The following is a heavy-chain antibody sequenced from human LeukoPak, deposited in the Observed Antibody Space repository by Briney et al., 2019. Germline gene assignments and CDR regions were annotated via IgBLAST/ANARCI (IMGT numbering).Heavy chain of an antibody. Sequence: GGSLRLSCAASGFTFSSHWMHWVRQLPGKGLVWVSRIHRDGSSTNYADSVKGRFTISRDNAKNTLYLQVNSLRAEDTAIYYCARARPDWASYFDYWGQGILVTVSS. J-gene: IGHJ4*02. D-gene: IGHD3-9*01. CDR3: ARARPDWASYFDY. CDR2: IHRDGSST. V-gene: IGHV3-74*01. CDR1: GFTFSSHW.